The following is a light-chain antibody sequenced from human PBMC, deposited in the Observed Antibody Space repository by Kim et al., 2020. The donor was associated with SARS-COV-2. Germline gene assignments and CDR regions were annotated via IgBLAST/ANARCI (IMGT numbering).Light chain of an antibody. Sequence: ASEGDRVTLTCRAGEGTGDYVAWYQQRPVKLPHLLISAASTLEEGVPSRFSGTRSGTHYSLTISSLQPEDVATYYCQKYNNVPLTFGGGTKVDIK. V-gene: IGKV1-27*01. J-gene: IGKJ4*01. CDR1: EGTGDY. CDR2: AAS. CDR3: QKYNNVPLT.